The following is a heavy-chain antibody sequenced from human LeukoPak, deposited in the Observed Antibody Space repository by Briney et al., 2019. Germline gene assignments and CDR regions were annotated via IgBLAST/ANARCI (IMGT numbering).Heavy chain of an antibody. Sequence: PGGSLRLSCAASGFTFSSYAMNWVRQAPGKGLEWVSAISSRGDSTYYADSVKGRFTISRDNSKNTLYLQMDSLRVEDTAVYYCAKQKVGGTVIRYFDYWGQGTLATVSS. V-gene: IGHV3-23*01. D-gene: IGHD1-26*01. CDR1: GFTFSSYA. CDR3: AKQKVGGTVIRYFDY. J-gene: IGHJ4*02. CDR2: ISSRGDST.